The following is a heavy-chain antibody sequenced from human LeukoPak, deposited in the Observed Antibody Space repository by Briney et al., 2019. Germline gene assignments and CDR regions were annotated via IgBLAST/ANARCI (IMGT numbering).Heavy chain of an antibody. CDR2: INSDGSIT. D-gene: IGHD1-26*01. J-gene: IGHJ4*02. Sequence: PGGSLRLSCAASGFTFSNYYMHWVRQAPGKGPVWVSRINSDGSITSYADSVKGRFTISRDNAKNTLYLEMNSLSAEDTAVYYCARDPKQGGTYWNYFDYWGQGTLVTVSP. CDR3: ARDPKQGGTYWNYFDY. V-gene: IGHV3-74*01. CDR1: GFTFSNYY.